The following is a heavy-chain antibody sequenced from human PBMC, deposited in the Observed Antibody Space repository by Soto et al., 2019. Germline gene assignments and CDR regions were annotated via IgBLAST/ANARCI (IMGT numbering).Heavy chain of an antibody. D-gene: IGHD1-26*01. V-gene: IGHV3-48*02. CDR1: GFTFAAYS. Sequence: GGSLRLSCAASGFTFAAYSMNWVRQAPGKGLEWISYISSLSSPRYYAESVEGRFIISRNNAKKSLYLQMNSLRDEDTCVYFCVTDDILRAKSFDYWGQGTRVTVSS. CDR2: ISSLSSPR. CDR3: VTDDILRAKSFDY. J-gene: IGHJ4*02.